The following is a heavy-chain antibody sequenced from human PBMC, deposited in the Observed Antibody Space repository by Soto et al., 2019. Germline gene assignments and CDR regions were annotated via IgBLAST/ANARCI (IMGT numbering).Heavy chain of an antibody. CDR2: ITDDGVGT. CDR1: GFTFSGYA. CDR3: AKFKAGTYEKYHFDY. D-gene: IGHD3-10*01. V-gene: IGHV3-23*01. J-gene: IGHJ4*02. Sequence: EVQLLESGGGLVQPGGSLRLSFAASGFTFSGYAMSWVRQASGKGLEWVAGITDDGVGTYYADSVKGRFSISRDNSKNTLYLQMNGLRAEDTALYYCAKFKAGTYEKYHFDYWGQGTLVTVSS.